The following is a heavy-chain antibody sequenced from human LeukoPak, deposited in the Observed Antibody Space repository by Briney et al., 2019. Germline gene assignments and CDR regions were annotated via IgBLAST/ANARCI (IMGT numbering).Heavy chain of an antibody. CDR1: GGSISSSSYY. V-gene: IGHV4-39*01. J-gene: IGHJ4*02. Sequence: PSETLSLTCTVSGGSISSSSYYWGWIRQPPGKGLEWIGSLYYSGSTYYNPSLKSRVTISVDTPKDQVSLKLSSVTAADTAVYYCASGRGYSYGAPIDYWGQGTLVTVSS. CDR3: ASGRGYSYGAPIDY. CDR2: LYYSGST. D-gene: IGHD5-18*01.